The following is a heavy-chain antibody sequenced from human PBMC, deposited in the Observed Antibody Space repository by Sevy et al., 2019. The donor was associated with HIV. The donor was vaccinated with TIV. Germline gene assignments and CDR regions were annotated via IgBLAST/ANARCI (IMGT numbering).Heavy chain of an antibody. CDR3: ARWDV. Sequence: GSLRLSFAASGFTFSRYWVNWVRQAPGKGLEWVAKIKEDGGDKYYVESVKGRFTISRDNAQNSLYLEMNSLRAEDTAVYYCARWDVWGKGTTITVSS. V-gene: IGHV3-7*01. CDR1: GFTFSRYW. CDR2: IKEDGGDK. J-gene: IGHJ6*04.